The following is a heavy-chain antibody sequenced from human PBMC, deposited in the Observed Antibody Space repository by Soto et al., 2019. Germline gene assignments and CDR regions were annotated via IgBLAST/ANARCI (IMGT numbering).Heavy chain of an antibody. CDR3: VRSKGGYSYGTPFDY. CDR1: GFTFDDYA. J-gene: IGHJ4*02. CDR2: ISWNSGNI. V-gene: IGHV3-9*01. Sequence: GGSLRLSCAASGFTFDDYAMYWVRQVLGKGLEWVSSISWNSGNIGYADSVKGRFTTSRDNAENSLYLQMNSLRPEDTALYYCVRSKGGYSYGTPFDYWGQGTLVSVSS. D-gene: IGHD5-18*01.